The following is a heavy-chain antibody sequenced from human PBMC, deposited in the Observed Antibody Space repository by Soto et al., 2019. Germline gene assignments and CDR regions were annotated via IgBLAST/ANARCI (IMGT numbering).Heavy chain of an antibody. CDR2: NYSGDEK. CDR1: GFSLSTDEMG. D-gene: IGHD2-21*02. V-gene: IGHV2-26*01. CDR3: AGISCGGDSQIDS. J-gene: IGHJ4*02. Sequence: SGPTLVNPTWTLTLTCTVPGFSLSTDEMGVSWVRHPRGMALEWRAHNYSGDEKSYPTSLKSRTTIAGDTTKSQVVLTMTIMDPVNTVKYYGAGISCGGDSQIDSWGQGTLVTVSS.